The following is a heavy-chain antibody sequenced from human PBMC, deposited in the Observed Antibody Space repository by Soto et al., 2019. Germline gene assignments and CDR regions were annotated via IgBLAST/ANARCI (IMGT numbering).Heavy chain of an antibody. CDR3: AQSYYYDSSGYFRLGCMDV. J-gene: IGHJ6*02. D-gene: IGHD3-22*01. V-gene: IGHV1-69*06. CDR1: GGTFSSYA. CDR2: IIPIFGTA. Sequence: QVQLVQSGAEVKKPGSSVKVSCKASGGTFSSYAISWVRQAPGQGLEWMGGIIPIFGTANYAQKFQGRVTITTDKSTSTAYMELSRVRSADTAVYYCAQSYYYDSSGYFRLGCMDVWGRGTSVTVSS.